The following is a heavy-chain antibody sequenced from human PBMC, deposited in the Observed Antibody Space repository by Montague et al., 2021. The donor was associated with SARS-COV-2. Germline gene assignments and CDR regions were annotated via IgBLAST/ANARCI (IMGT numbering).Heavy chain of an antibody. J-gene: IGHJ4*02. CDR2: ISTSSSYI. D-gene: IGHD4-11*01. Sequence: SLRLSCAASGFTFSSYFMNWFRQAPGKGLEWVSSISTSSSYIYYADSVKGRFTISRDNAKNSLYLQMNSLRAEDTAVYYCARDAYSNYGEGNYFDYWGQGTLVTVSS. CDR3: ARDAYSNYGEGNYFDY. V-gene: IGHV3-21*01. CDR1: GFTFSSYF.